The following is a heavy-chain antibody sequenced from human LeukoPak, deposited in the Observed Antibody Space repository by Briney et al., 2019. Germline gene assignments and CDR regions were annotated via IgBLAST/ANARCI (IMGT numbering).Heavy chain of an antibody. CDR1: GGSIRGSTYY. V-gene: IGHV4-61*05. Sequence: PSETLSLTCTVSGGSIRGSTYYWGWIRQPPGKGLEWIGYIYYSGTTNYNPSLRSRVTISLDTSKNQFSLNLRSVTAADTAVYYCARSSISGTRYNWFDPWGQGTLVTVSS. CDR2: IYYSGTT. D-gene: IGHD6-6*01. CDR3: ARSSISGTRYNWFDP. J-gene: IGHJ5*02.